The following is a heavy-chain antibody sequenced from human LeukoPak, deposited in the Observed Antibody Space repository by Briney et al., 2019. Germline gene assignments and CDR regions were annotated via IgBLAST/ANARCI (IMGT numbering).Heavy chain of an antibody. CDR1: GYTFTGYY. V-gene: IGHV1-2*04. D-gene: IGHD4-17*01. J-gene: IGHJ4*02. Sequence: ASVKVSCKASGYTFTGYYMHWVRQAPGRGLEWMGWINPNSGGTNYAQKFQGWVTMTRDTSISTAYMELSRLRSDDTAVYYCARGPPSPTVTTSWDFDYWGQGTLVTVSS. CDR3: ARGPPSPTVTTSWDFDY. CDR2: INPNSGGT.